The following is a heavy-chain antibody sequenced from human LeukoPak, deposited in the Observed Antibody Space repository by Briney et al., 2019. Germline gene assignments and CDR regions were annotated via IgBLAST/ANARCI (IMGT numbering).Heavy chain of an antibody. CDR1: GFTFSSYW. J-gene: IGHJ6*03. Sequence: GGSLRLSCAASGFTFSSYWMHWVRQAPGKGLVWVSRINSDGSSTSYADSVKGRFTISRDNAKNTLYLQMNSLRAEDTAVYYCARGYSSSSFYYYYYYMDVWGKGTTVTVSS. CDR2: INSDGSST. V-gene: IGHV3-74*01. CDR3: ARGYSSSSFYYYYYYMDV. D-gene: IGHD6-13*01.